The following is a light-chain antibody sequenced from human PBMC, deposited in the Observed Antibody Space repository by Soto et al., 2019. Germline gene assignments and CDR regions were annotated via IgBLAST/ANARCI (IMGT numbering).Light chain of an antibody. V-gene: IGLV2-14*01. CDR2: EVS. CDR3: TSKTSSTYVV. CDR1: SSDVGGYNY. J-gene: IGLJ2*01. Sequence: QSVLTQPASVSGSPGQSITISCTGTSSDVGGYNYVSWYQQHPGKAPKLMIYEVSNRPSGVSNRFSGSKSGNTASLTISGLQAEDDADYYCTSKTSSTYVVFGGGTKLTVL.